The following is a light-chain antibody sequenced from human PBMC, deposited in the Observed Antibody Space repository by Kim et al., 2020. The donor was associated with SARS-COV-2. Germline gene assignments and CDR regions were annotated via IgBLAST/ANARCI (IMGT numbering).Light chain of an antibody. CDR1: SSDVGGYDF. Sequence: QSALTQPRSVSGSPGQSVTIFCTGTSSDVGGYDFVSWYQQHPGKVPKLMIYDVNRRPSGVPDRFSGSKSGNTASLTISGLQADDEADYYYCSYAGSYSAVFGGGTQLTVL. V-gene: IGLV2-11*01. J-gene: IGLJ2*01. CDR3: CSYAGSYSAV. CDR2: DVN.